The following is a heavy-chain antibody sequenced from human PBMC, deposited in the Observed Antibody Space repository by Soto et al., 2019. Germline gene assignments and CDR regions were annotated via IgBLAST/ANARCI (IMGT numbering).Heavy chain of an antibody. V-gene: IGHV1-69*02. D-gene: IGHD2-15*01. CDR3: ATSDIVVVVAARY. CDR2: IIPILGIA. J-gene: IGHJ4*02. CDR1: GGTFSSYT. Sequence: QVQLVQSGAEVKKPGSSVKVSCKASGGTFSSYTISWVRQAPGQGLEWMGRIIPILGIANYAQKCQGRVTITADKSTSTAYMELSSLRSEDTAVYYCATSDIVVVVAARYWGQGTLVTVSS.